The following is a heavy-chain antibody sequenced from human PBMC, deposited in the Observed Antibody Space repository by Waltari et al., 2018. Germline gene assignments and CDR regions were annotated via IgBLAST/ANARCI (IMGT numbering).Heavy chain of an antibody. D-gene: IGHD2-15*01. J-gene: IGHJ5*02. V-gene: IGHV4-34*01. Sequence: QVQLQQWGAGLLKPSETLSLTCAVYGGSFSGYYWSWIRQPPGKGLEWIGEINHSGRTNYNPSLKSGVTISVDTSKNQFSLKLSSVTAADTAVYYCAREWPYCSGGSCYSTWGQGTLVTVSS. CDR3: AREWPYCSGGSCYST. CDR1: GGSFSGYY. CDR2: INHSGRT.